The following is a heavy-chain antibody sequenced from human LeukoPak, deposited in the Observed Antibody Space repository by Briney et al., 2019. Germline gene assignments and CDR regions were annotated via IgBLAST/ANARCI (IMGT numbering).Heavy chain of an antibody. CDR3: AKTPPRASYCTGGVCYWDY. CDR2: ISGSGGST. Sequence: QAGGSLRLSCAASGFTFSSYAMSWVRQAPGKGLEWVSAISGSGGSTYYADSVKGRFTISRDNSKNTLYLQMNSLRAEDTAVYYCAKTPPRASYCTGGVCYWDYWDQGTLVTVSS. V-gene: IGHV3-23*01. D-gene: IGHD2-8*02. J-gene: IGHJ4*02. CDR1: GFTFSSYA.